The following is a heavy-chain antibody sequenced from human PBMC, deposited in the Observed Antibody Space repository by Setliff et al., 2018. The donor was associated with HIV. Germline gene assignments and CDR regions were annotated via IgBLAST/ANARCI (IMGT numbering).Heavy chain of an antibody. D-gene: IGHD1-26*01. CDR2: IYHSGST. J-gene: IGHJ5*02. Sequence: SETLSLTCAVSGYSISSGYSWGWIRQSPGKGLEWIGSIYHSGSTYYNPSLKSRVTISVDTSKNQFSLKLSPVTAADTAVYYCARRKVGAHTGGWFDPWGQGTLVTVSS. V-gene: IGHV4-38-2*01. CDR1: GYSISSGYS. CDR3: ARRKVGAHTGGWFDP.